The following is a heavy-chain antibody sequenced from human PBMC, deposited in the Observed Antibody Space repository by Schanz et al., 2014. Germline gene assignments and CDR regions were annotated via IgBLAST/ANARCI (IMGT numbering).Heavy chain of an antibody. CDR1: GFTFSSYA. D-gene: IGHD2-8*02. V-gene: IGHV3-30-3*01. J-gene: IGHJ5*02. CDR3: ARDLEWYDGGGGCFDP. CDR2: ISYDGRNK. Sequence: QVQLVESGGGVVQPGRSLRLSCAASGFTFSSYAMHWVRQAPGKGLEWVAVISYDGRNKYYADSVKGRFTISRDNSKNTLYLQINSLRAEDTAVYYFARDLEWYDGGGGCFDPWGQGTLVTVSS.